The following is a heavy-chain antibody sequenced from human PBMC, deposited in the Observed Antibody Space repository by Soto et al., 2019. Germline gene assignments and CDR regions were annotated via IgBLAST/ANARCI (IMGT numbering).Heavy chain of an antibody. Sequence: SSETLSLTCGVFGGSLSNSNWWAWVRQPPGKGLEWIGEIYHSGSTNYNSSLMSRVTISLDKSNNQFSLKLSSVTAADTAVYYCAHRPIVGAPIWGQGTLVTVSS. CDR3: AHRPIVGAPI. CDR1: GGSLSNSNW. D-gene: IGHD1-26*01. J-gene: IGHJ4*02. CDR2: IYHSGST. V-gene: IGHV4-4*02.